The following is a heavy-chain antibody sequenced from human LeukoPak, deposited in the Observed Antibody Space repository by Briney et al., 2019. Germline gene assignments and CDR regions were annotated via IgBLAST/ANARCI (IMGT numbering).Heavy chain of an antibody. Sequence: ASVKVSCKASGGTFSSYAISWVRQAPGQGLEWMGRIIPILGIANYAQKFQGRVTITADKSTSTAYTELSSLRSEDTAVYYCARLGGNDRYVDYWGQGTLVTVSS. CDR2: IIPILGIA. CDR1: GGTFSSYA. V-gene: IGHV1-69*04. J-gene: IGHJ4*02. D-gene: IGHD3-16*01. CDR3: ARLGGNDRYVDY.